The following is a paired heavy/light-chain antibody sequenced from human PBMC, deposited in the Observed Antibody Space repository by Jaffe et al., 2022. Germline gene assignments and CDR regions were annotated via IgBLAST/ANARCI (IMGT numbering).Heavy chain of an antibody. CDR3: AKERLGMGDY. D-gene: IGHD3-9*01. Sequence: QVQLVESGGGVVQPGGSLRLSCTVSGFFINYDMHWVRQAPGKGLEWVAFIRDHESDKFYSDSVKGRFTVSRDTSTDTLHLQMNSLRVDDTAVYYCAKERLGMGDYWGQGTLVIVSS. CDR2: IRDHESDK. V-gene: IGHV3-30*02. J-gene: IGHJ4*02. CDR1: GFFINYD.
Light chain of an antibody. J-gene: IGLJ3*02. CDR1: SSNIGSNT. V-gene: IGLV1-44*01. CDR3: ASWDDSLKGWV. CDR2: HNN. Sequence: QSVLTQSSSTSAPPGQRVTISCSGSSSNIGSNTVNWYQQFPGAAPKLLIYHNNNRPSGVPDRFSGSKSGTSASLAISGLQSEDEGDYYCASWDDSLKGWVFGGGTKLTVL.